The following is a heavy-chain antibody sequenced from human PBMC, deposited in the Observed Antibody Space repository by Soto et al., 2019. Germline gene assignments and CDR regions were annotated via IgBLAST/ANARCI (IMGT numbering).Heavy chain of an antibody. CDR3: ARDLYTTTAMVGY. J-gene: IGHJ4*02. CDR1: GFTFSSYW. CDR2: IKQDGSEK. Sequence: GGSLRLSCAASGFTFSSYWMSWVRQAPGKGLEWVANIKQDGSEKYYVDSVKGRFTISRDNAKNSLYLQMNSLRAEDTAVYYCARDLYTTTAMVGYWGQGTPVTVSS. D-gene: IGHD5-18*01. V-gene: IGHV3-7*01.